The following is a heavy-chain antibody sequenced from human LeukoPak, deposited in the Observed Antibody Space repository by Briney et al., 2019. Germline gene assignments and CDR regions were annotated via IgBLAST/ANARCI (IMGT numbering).Heavy chain of an antibody. J-gene: IGHJ6*02. CDR2: INPSVGIT. CDR1: GYTFTSYY. V-gene: IGHV1-46*01. CDR3: ARPRSTGRNYHYYGMDV. Sequence: ASVKVSCKASGYTFTSYYMHWVRQAPGQGLEWMGIINPSVGITIFAQKFQGRVTMTRDTSTSTFYMEMSSLRSGDTAVYYCARPRSTGRNYHYYGMDVWGQGTTVIVSS.